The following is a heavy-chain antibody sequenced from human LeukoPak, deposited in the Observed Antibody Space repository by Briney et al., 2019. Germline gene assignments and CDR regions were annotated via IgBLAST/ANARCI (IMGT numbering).Heavy chain of an antibody. Sequence: PSETLSLTCAVYGGSFSGYYWSWIRQPPGKGLEWIGEINHSGSTNYNPSLKSRVTISVDTSKNQFSLKLSSVTAADTAVYYCARGGDWLSPSNAFDIWGQGTMVTASS. D-gene: IGHD3-9*01. CDR2: INHSGST. CDR1: GGSFSGYY. CDR3: ARGGDWLSPSNAFDI. V-gene: IGHV4-34*01. J-gene: IGHJ3*02.